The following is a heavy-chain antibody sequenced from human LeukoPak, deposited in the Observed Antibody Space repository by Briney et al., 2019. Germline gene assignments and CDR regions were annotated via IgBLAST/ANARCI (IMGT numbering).Heavy chain of an antibody. Sequence: KASETLSLTCAVYGGSFSGYYWSWIRQPPGKGLEWIGEINHSGSTNYNPSLKSRVTISVDTSKNQFSLKLSSVTAADTAVYYCARGTRYYGMDVWGQGTTVTVSS. J-gene: IGHJ6*02. V-gene: IGHV4-34*01. CDR1: GGSFSGYY. D-gene: IGHD1-14*01. CDR2: INHSGST. CDR3: ARGTRYYGMDV.